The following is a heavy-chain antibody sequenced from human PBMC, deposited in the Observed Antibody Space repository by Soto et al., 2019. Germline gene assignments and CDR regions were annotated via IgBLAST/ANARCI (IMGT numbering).Heavy chain of an antibody. CDR2: IYYTGIT. Sequence: SETLSLTCTVSGGSVSGVDYFWSWIRQSPGKGLEWIGYIYYTGITHLNPSLKSRLTMAVGTSKNEFSLKLTSVSAADTAVYFCAREERKGIISWFDPWGQGTPVTVSS. J-gene: IGHJ5*02. V-gene: IGHV4-30-4*01. D-gene: IGHD2-21*01. CDR3: AREERKGIISWFDP. CDR1: GGSVSGVDYF.